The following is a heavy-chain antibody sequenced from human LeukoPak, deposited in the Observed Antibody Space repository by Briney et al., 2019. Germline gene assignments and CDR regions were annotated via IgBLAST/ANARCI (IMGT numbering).Heavy chain of an antibody. CDR1: GYSFTSNY. D-gene: IGHD6-19*01. J-gene: IGHJ4*02. CDR3: ARGPSSGWPFDY. Sequence: ASVKVSCKASGYSFTSNYIHWVRQAPGQGLEWMGMIYPRDGSTSYAQKFQGRVTMTRDTSTSTVYMELSSLRSEDTAVYYCARGPSSGWPFDYWGQGTLVTVSS. V-gene: IGHV1-46*01. CDR2: IYPRDGST.